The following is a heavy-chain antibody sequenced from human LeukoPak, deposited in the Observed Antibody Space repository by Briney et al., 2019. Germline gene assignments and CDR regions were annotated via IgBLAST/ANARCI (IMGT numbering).Heavy chain of an antibody. CDR3: ARGGPTAPYYYYYIDV. J-gene: IGHJ6*03. D-gene: IGHD1-1*01. CDR2: MNPNSGNT. V-gene: IGHV1-8*03. CDR1: GYTFTSYD. Sequence: GASVKVSCKASGYTFTSYDINWVRQATGQGLEWMGWMNPNSGNTGYAQKFQGRVTITRNTSISTAYMELSSLRSEDTAVYYCARGGPTAPYYYYYIDVWGKGTTVTVSS.